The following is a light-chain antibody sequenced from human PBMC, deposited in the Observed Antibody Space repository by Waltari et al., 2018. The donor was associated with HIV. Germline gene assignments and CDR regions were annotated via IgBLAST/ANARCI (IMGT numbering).Light chain of an antibody. CDR2: GAS. Sequence: EIVLTQSPGTLSLSPGEGATLSCRASQSVSSNYLAWYQQKPGQAPRLLIYGASSRATGIPVRFSGSGSGTDFTLTISRLEPEDFAVYYCQQYGSSPLTFGGGTKVKIK. V-gene: IGKV3-20*01. CDR3: QQYGSSPLT. J-gene: IGKJ4*01. CDR1: QSVSSNY.